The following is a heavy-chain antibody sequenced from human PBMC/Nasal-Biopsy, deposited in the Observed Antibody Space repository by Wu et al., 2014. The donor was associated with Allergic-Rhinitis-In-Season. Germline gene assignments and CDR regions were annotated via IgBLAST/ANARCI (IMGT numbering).Heavy chain of an antibody. CDR3: ARGEQTVTDYSFYYGMDV. CDR1: GFSFDQFA. Sequence: LRLSCAASGFSFDQFAMAWVRQVPGKGLEWVAGINWSGAITGYADSVKGRFTIARDNTKNTLSLQMDSLRADDSAIYYCARGEQTVTDYSFYYGMDVWGQGTTVTVS. D-gene: IGHD4-17*01. J-gene: IGHJ6*02. V-gene: IGHV3-20*04. CDR2: INWSGAIT.